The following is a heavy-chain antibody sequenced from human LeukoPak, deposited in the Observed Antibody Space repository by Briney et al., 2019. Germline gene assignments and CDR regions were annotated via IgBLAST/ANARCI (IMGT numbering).Heavy chain of an antibody. J-gene: IGHJ4*02. CDR2: ISAYSGNT. Sequence: ASVKVFCKASGYTFTSYGISWVRQAPGQGLEWMGWISAYSGNTNYAQKLQGRVTMTRDTSTSTVYMELSSLRSEDTAVYYCARDGKAVAGRTRGYYFDYWGQGTLVTVSS. CDR3: ARDGKAVAGRTRGYYFDY. V-gene: IGHV1-18*01. CDR1: GYTFTSYG. D-gene: IGHD6-19*01.